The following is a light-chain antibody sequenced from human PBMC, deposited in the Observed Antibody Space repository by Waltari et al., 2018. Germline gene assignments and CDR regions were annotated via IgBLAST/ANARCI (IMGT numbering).Light chain of an antibody. V-gene: IGKV4-1*01. Sequence: DIVMTQSPDSLAVSLGERATINCKSSQNVLFTSNDKNYLAWYQQKAGQPPKLLIYWASTRKSGVPDRFRGSGSGTDFTLTISSLQAEDVAVYYCQQYYNPPLTFGGGTKVEIK. J-gene: IGKJ4*01. CDR2: WAS. CDR3: QQYYNPPLT. CDR1: QNVLFTSNDKNY.